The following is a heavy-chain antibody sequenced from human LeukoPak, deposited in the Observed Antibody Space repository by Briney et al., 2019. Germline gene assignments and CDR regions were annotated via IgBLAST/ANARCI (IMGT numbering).Heavy chain of an antibody. V-gene: IGHV4-34*01. CDR2: INHSGST. J-gene: IGHJ4*02. CDR3: ARYGDPPDFTVDY. Sequence: SETLSLTCAVYGGSFSGYYWSWIRQPPGKGLEWIGEINHSGSTNYNPSLKSRVTISVDTSKNQFSLKLSSVTAADTAVYYCARYGDPPDFTVDYWGQGTLVTVSS. D-gene: IGHD4-17*01. CDR1: GGSFSGYY.